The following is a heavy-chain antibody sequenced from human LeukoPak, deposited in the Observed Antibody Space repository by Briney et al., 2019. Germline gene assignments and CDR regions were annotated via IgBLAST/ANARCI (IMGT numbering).Heavy chain of an antibody. J-gene: IGHJ3*02. CDR1: GFTFSSYW. V-gene: IGHV3-7*03. Sequence: GGSLRLCCAASGFTFSSYWMSWVRQAPGKGLEGVANIKQDGSEKYYVDSVKGRFTISRDNAKNSLYLQMNSLRAEDTAVYYCAASLGYCSSTSCWSDAFDIWGQGTMVTVSS. D-gene: IGHD2-2*01. CDR3: AASLGYCSSTSCWSDAFDI. CDR2: IKQDGSEK.